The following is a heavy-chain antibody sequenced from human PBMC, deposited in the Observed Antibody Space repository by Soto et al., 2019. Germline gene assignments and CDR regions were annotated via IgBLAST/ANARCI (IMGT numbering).Heavy chain of an antibody. CDR2: IYYSGST. J-gene: IGHJ4*02. D-gene: IGHD5-18*01. Sequence: TSVTLCLTCTVGGGAITSYYWSWIRQPPGKGLEWIGYIYYSGSTNYNPSLKSRVTISVDTSKNQFSLKLSSVTAADTAVYYGARDNGYSYGYTLDHWGQGTLVTVS. V-gene: IGHV4-59*01. CDR1: GGAITSYY. CDR3: ARDNGYSYGYTLDH.